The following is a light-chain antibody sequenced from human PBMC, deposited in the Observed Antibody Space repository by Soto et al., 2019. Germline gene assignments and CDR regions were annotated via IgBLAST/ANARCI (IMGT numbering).Light chain of an antibody. J-gene: IGKJ1*01. V-gene: IGKV1-5*01. CDR2: DAS. CDR3: MQALQTPRT. Sequence: DIQMTQSPSTLSASVGDRVTITCRASQSISSWLAWYQQKPGKAPKLLIYDASSLESGVPSRFSGSGSGTEFTLKISRVEAEDVGVYYCMQALQTPRTFGQGTKVDIK. CDR1: QSISSW.